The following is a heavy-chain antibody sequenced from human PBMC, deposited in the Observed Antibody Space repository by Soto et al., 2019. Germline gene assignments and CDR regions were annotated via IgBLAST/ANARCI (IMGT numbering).Heavy chain of an antibody. J-gene: IGHJ4*02. CDR1: GYTFTSYD. Sequence: ASVKVSCKASGYTFTSYDINWVRQATGQGLEWMGWMNPNSGNTGYAQKFQGRVTMTRNTSISTAYMELSSLRSEDTAVYYCARGLYGSGSSDYWGKGTLVTVSS. D-gene: IGHD3-10*01. CDR3: ARGLYGSGSSDY. CDR2: MNPNSGNT. V-gene: IGHV1-8*01.